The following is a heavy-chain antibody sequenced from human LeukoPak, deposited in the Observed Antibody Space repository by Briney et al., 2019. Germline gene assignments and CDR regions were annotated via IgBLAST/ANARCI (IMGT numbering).Heavy chain of an antibody. V-gene: IGHV3-21*01. CDR3: ARGGVSVGGNFDY. CDR2: ISRSSSYI. Sequence: GGSLRLSCAASGFTFSSYTMNWVRQAPGKGLEWVSSISRSSSYIYYADSMKGRFTISRDNANNSLFLQMNSLRAEDTAVYHCARGGVSVGGNFDYWGQGTLVTVSS. D-gene: IGHD4-23*01. J-gene: IGHJ4*02. CDR1: GFTFSSYT.